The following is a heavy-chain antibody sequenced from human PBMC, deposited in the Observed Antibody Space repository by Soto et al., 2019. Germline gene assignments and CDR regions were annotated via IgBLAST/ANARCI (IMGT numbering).Heavy chain of an antibody. CDR1: GGSISSSSYY. CDR2: IYYSGST. D-gene: IGHD1-1*01. J-gene: IGHJ4*02. Sequence: TLSLTCTVSGGSISSSSYYWGWIRQPPGKGLEWIGSIYYSGSTYYNPSLKSRVTISVDTSKNQFSLKLSSVTAADTAVYYCATTRGGDYVDYWGQGTLVTVSS. CDR3: ATTRGGDYVDY. V-gene: IGHV4-39*01.